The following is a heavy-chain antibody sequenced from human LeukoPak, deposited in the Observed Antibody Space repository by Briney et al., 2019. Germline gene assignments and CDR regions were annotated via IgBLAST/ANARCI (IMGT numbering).Heavy chain of an antibody. V-gene: IGHV3-23*01. Sequence: PGGSLRLSCAAPGLTFSSYAMSWVRQAPGKGLEWVSAISGSGGSTYYADSVKGRFTISRDNSKNTLYLQMNSLRAEDTAVYYCEVVPAAQDAFDIWGQGTMVTVSS. CDR2: ISGSGGST. D-gene: IGHD2-2*01. CDR3: EVVPAAQDAFDI. J-gene: IGHJ3*02. CDR1: GLTFSSYA.